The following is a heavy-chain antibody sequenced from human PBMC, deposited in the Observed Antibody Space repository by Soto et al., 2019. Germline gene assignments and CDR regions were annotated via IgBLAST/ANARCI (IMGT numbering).Heavy chain of an antibody. D-gene: IGHD1-26*01. J-gene: IGHJ4*02. CDR1: GYSFAMHW. Sequence: GESLKISCKGSGYSFAMHWVAWVRQMPEKGLEWIGTIYPGDSDTKYSPAFRGQVTISADTSVSTAYLQWRSLEATDSAIYYCARYSGSYWHYLDFWGQGTLVTVSS. CDR3: ARYSGSYWHYLDF. CDR2: IYPGDSDT. V-gene: IGHV5-51*01.